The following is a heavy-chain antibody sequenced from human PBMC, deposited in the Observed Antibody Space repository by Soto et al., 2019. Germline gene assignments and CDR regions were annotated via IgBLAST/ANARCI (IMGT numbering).Heavy chain of an antibody. D-gene: IGHD6-19*01. CDR3: AKEGNGGWTMSD. CDR2: ISGKSRSI. Sequence: EVHLVESGGGLVQIGGSLGLSCAGSGFNFGDFSINWVRQGPGKGLEWVSYISGKSRSIYYAESVKGRFTISRDNARNTLSLQMNSLTDEDTAVYYCAKEGNGGWTMSDWGQGTLVTVSS. J-gene: IGHJ4*02. V-gene: IGHV3-48*02. CDR1: GFNFGDFS.